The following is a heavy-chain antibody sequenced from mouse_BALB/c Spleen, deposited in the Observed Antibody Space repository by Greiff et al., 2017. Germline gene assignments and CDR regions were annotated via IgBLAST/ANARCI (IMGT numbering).Heavy chain of an antibody. V-gene: IGHV1-7*01. J-gene: IGHJ4*01. D-gene: IGHD2-4*01. CDR1: GYTFTSYW. CDR2: INPSTGYT. CDR3: ARILYDYDGGPYAMDY. Sequence: QVQLQQSGAELAKPGASVKMSCKASGYTFTSYWMHWVKQRPGQGLEWIGYINPSTGYTEYNKKFKDKATLTADKSSSTAYMQLSSLTSEDSAVYYCARILYDYDGGPYAMDYWGQGTSVTVSS.